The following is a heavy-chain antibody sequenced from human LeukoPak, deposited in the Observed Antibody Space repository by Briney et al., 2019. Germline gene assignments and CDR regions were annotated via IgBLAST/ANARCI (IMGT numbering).Heavy chain of an antibody. V-gene: IGHV3-7*01. CDR2: IKQDGSEK. CDR3: ARDTLLRYYTLDY. Sequence: GGSLRLSCAASGFTFSSYWMSWVRQAPGKGLEWVANIKQDGSEKYYVDSVKGRFTISRDNAKNSLYLQVNSLRAEDTAVYYCARDTLLRYYTLDYWGQGTLVTVSS. D-gene: IGHD3-16*01. J-gene: IGHJ4*02. CDR1: GFTFSSYW.